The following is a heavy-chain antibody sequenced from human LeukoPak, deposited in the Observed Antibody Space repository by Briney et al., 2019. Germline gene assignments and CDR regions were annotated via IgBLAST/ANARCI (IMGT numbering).Heavy chain of an antibody. J-gene: IGHJ4*02. CDR2: IYPGDSDT. V-gene: IGHV5-51*01. D-gene: IGHD1-14*01. CDR1: GYSFTNYW. CDR3: AIAGSTGAWAPNVAY. Sequence: GESLKISCKGSGYSFTNYWIGWVRQMPGKGLEWMGIIYPGDSDTRYSPSFQGQVTISADKSISTAYLQWSSLKASDTAMYYCAIAGSTGAWAPNVAYWGQGTLVTVSS.